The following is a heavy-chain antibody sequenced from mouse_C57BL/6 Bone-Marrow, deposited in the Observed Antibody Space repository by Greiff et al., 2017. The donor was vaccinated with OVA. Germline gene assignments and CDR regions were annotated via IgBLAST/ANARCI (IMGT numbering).Heavy chain of an antibody. CDR1: GYTFTSYW. CDR3: ARPGIKTWFAY. D-gene: IGHD4-1*01. V-gene: IGHV1-64*01. CDR2: IHPNSGST. J-gene: IGHJ3*01. Sequence: QVHAKQPGAELVKPGASVKLSCKASGYTFTSYWMHWVKQRPGQGLEWIGMIHPNSGSTNYNEKFKSKATLTVDKSSSTAYMQLSSLTSEDSAVYYCARPGIKTWFAYWGQGTLVTVSA.